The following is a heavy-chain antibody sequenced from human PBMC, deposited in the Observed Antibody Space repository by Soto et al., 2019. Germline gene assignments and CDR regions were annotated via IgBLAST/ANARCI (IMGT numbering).Heavy chain of an antibody. J-gene: IGHJ4*02. V-gene: IGHV1-58*01. Sequence: SVKGSFKDSGFTFTSSAVQWVRQARGQRLEWIGWIVVGSGNTNYAQNFQERVTITRDMSTSKAYMELSSLRSEDTAVYYCAADRLQLEIRGWGQGTMVNVSS. D-gene: IGHD1-1*01. CDR2: IVVGSGNT. CDR1: GFTFTSSA. CDR3: AADRLQLEIRG.